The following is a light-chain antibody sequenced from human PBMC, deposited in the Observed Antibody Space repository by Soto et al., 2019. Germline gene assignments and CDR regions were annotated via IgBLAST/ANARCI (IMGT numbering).Light chain of an antibody. J-gene: IGLJ2*01. CDR1: SSNIGAGYD. V-gene: IGLV1-40*01. Sequence: QSVLTQPPSVSGAPGQRVTISCTGSSSNIGAGYDVHWYQQLPGTAPKVFIYGNSNRPSGVPDRFSGSKSGTSASLAITGLQDEDEADYSCQSYDTSLSGSVFGGGTKLTVL. CDR2: GNS. CDR3: QSYDTSLSGSV.